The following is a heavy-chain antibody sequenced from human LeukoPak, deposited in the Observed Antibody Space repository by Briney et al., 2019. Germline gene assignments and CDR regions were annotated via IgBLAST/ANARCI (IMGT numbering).Heavy chain of an antibody. CDR2: IDPSDSYT. CDR1: GYSFTSYW. CDR3: ARLDDFAGGY. D-gene: IGHD3-16*01. Sequence: PGESLKISCKGSGYSFTSYWISWVRQMPGKGLEWMGRIDPSDSYTNYSPSFQGQVTLSADKSIGTASLQWSSLKASDTAMYYCARLDDFAGGYWGQGTLVTVSS. V-gene: IGHV5-10-1*04. J-gene: IGHJ4*02.